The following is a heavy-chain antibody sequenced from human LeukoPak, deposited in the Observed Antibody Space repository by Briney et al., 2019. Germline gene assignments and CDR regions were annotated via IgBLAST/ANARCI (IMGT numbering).Heavy chain of an antibody. CDR3: ARGSRELYYFDY. Sequence: PSETLSLTCTVSGGSISSYYWSWLRQPPGKGLEWIGYIYYSGSTKYNPSLKSRVTISVDASKTQFSLKLNSVTAADTAVYYCARGSRELYYFDYWGQGTLVTVSS. J-gene: IGHJ4*02. CDR1: GGSISSYY. V-gene: IGHV4-59*01. CDR2: IYYSGST. D-gene: IGHD1-7*01.